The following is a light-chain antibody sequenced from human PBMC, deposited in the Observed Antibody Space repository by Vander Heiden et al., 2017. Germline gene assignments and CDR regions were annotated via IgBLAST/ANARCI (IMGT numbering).Light chain of an antibody. V-gene: IGKV3-20*01. CDR1: QSVSSNY. CDR2: DAS. J-gene: IGKJ1*01. CDR3: QQYDNSPWT. Sequence: EIVLTQSPGTLSLSPGEKATLSCRSSQSVSSNYLAWYQQKPGQAPKLLIYDASSRATGIPDRFSGSGSGTDFTLTISRLEAEDFAVYYCQQYDNSPWTFGQGTKVEI.